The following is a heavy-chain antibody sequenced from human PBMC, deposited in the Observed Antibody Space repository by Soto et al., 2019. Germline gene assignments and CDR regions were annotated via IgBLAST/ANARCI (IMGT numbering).Heavy chain of an antibody. Sequence: GGSLRLSCAASGFTFSSYSMNWVRQAPGKGLEWVSSISSSSSYIYYADSVKGRFTISRDNAKNSLYLQMNSLRAEDTAVYYCARDTGYSYGIGDAFDIWGQGTMVTVSS. CDR3: ARDTGYSYGIGDAFDI. CDR2: ISSSSSYI. V-gene: IGHV3-21*01. J-gene: IGHJ3*02. CDR1: GFTFSSYS. D-gene: IGHD5-18*01.